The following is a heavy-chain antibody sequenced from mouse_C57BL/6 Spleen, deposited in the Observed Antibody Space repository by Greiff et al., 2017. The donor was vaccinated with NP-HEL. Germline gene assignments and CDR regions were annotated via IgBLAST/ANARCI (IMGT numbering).Heavy chain of an antibody. J-gene: IGHJ3*01. CDR1: GFNIKDDY. CDR2: IDPENGDN. CDR3: TTSPSYGYDWAWFAY. D-gene: IGHD2-2*01. V-gene: IGHV14-4*01. Sequence: EVQLQQSGAELVRPGASVKLSCTASGFNIKDDYMHWVKQRPEQGLEWIGWIDPENGDNEYVSKVQGKATITADTSSNTAYLQLSSLTSEDTAVYYCTTSPSYGYDWAWFAYWGQGTLVTVSA.